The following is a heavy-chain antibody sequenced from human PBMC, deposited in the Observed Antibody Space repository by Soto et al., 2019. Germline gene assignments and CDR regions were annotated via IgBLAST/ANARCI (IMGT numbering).Heavy chain of an antibody. CDR3: AAIAVAGTYRAFDI. CDR1: GGSISSYY. CDR2: IYYSGST. Sequence: SETLSLTCTVSGGSISSYYWSWIRQPPGKGLEWIGYIYYSGSTNYNPSLKSRVTISVDTSKNQFSLKLSSVTAADTAVYYCAAIAVAGTYRAFDIWGQGTMVTVSS. V-gene: IGHV4-59*01. D-gene: IGHD6-19*01. J-gene: IGHJ3*02.